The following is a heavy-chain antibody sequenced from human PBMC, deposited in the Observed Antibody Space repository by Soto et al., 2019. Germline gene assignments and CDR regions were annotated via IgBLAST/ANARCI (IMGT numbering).Heavy chain of an antibody. D-gene: IGHD5-18*01. J-gene: IGHJ3*02. V-gene: IGHV1-3*01. CDR3: AADTAMADDAFDI. Sequence: GASVKVSCKASGYTFTSYAMHWVRQAPGQRLEWMGWINAGNGNTKYSQKFQGRVTITRDTSASTAYMELSSLRSEDTAVYYCAADTAMADDAFDIWGQGTMVTVSS. CDR1: GYTFTSYA. CDR2: INAGNGNT.